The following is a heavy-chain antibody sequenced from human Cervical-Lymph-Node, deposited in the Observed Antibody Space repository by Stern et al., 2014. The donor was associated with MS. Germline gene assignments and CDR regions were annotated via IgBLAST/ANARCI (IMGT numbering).Heavy chain of an antibody. CDR3: ARTLAAAGTAYYYXMXV. V-gene: IGHV2-70*01. Sequence: ESGPALVKSTQTLTLTCAFSGFSLTTTGMSVTWLRQPPGKALEWLALIDWADDKYDRTSLNTRLTVSQTSSVNQQVLTLTNIDPADTATYDCARTLAAAGTAYYYXMXVWGQGTTVTVSS. CDR2: IDWADDK. J-gene: IGHJ6*02. CDR1: GFSLTTTGMS. D-gene: IGHD6-25*01.